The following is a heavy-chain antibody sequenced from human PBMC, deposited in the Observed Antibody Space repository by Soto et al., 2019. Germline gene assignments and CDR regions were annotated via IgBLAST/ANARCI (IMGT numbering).Heavy chain of an antibody. CDR1: GYSFTSYW. J-gene: IGHJ6*02. V-gene: IGHV5-10-1*01. Sequence: PGESLTISCKGSGYSFTSYWISWVRQMPGKGLEWMGRIDPSDSYTNYSPSFQCHVTIPADKSISTAYLQWSSLKASDTALYYCARATSAGVVVADYYYYGMDVWGQGTTVTVSS. CDR2: IDPSDSYT. D-gene: IGHD2-15*01. CDR3: ARATSAGVVVADYYYYGMDV.